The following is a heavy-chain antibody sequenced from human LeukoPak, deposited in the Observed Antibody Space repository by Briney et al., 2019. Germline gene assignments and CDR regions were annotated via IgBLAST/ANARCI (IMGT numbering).Heavy chain of an antibody. J-gene: IGHJ4*02. V-gene: IGHV3-30*02. Sequence: GSLRLSCAASGFMFSSYGMHWVRQAPGKGLEWVAFIRYDGSDKFYADSVKGRFTIFRDNSKNTLYVQMNSLRVEDTAVYYCAKDSDDSSGYPSYWGQGTLVTVSS. CDR1: GFMFSSYG. CDR2: IRYDGSDK. CDR3: AKDSDDSSGYPSY. D-gene: IGHD3-22*01.